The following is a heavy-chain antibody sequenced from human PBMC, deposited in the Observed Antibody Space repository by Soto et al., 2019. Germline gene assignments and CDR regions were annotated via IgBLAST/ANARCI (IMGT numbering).Heavy chain of an antibody. J-gene: IGHJ6*03. CDR1: GYTFTGYY. Sequence: ASVKVSCKASGYTFTGYYMHCARQAPGQGLEWMGWINPNSGGTNYAQKFQGWVTMTRDTSISTAYMELSRLRSDDTAVYYCARAGLPYYYYYMDVWGKGTTVTVSS. V-gene: IGHV1-2*04. D-gene: IGHD2-15*01. CDR2: INPNSGGT. CDR3: ARAGLPYYYYYMDV.